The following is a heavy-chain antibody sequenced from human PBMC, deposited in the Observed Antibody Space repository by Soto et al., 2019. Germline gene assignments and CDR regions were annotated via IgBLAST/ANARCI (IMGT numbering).Heavy chain of an antibody. J-gene: IGHJ4*01. V-gene: IGHV4-38-2*02. CDR3: AREDRGYYYYFDF. CDR2: MFHSGSS. Sequence: SESLSLTCAVSGYSISSGYSWGWIRQPPGKGLEWIGRMFHSGSSYYYPSLKSRVTISADTSQNHFSLKLSSVTAADTAIYYCAREDRGYYYYFDFWGHGTLVTAPQ. D-gene: IGHD3-22*01. CDR1: GYSISSGYS.